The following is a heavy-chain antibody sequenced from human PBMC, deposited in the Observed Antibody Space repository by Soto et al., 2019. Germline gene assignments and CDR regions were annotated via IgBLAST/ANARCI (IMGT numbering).Heavy chain of an antibody. D-gene: IGHD3-9*01. CDR2: IYSGGSI. CDR1: GGSITSYY. J-gene: IGHJ3*02. CDR3: ARVDIGVYAFDI. V-gene: IGHV4-59*01. Sequence: QVQLQESGPGLVKPSETLFLTCAVSGGSITSYYWSWIRQSPGKGLEWIGDIYSGGSISYNPSLRIRVTILLDTSKNQFSLRLTSATAADTAVYYCARVDIGVYAFDIWGHGTMVTVSS.